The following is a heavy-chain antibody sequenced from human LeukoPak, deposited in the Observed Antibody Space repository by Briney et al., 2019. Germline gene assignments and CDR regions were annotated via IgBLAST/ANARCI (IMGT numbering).Heavy chain of an antibody. CDR2: IYSGGST. CDR3: ARDEWELLRAY. CDR1: GFTFSSYS. V-gene: IGHV3-66*02. J-gene: IGHJ4*02. Sequence: GGSLRLSCAASGFTFSSYSMSWVRQAPGKGLEWVSIIYSGGSTYYADSVKGRFTISRDNSKNTLYLQMNSLRVEDTAVYYCARDEWELLRAYWGQGTLVTVSS. D-gene: IGHD1-26*01.